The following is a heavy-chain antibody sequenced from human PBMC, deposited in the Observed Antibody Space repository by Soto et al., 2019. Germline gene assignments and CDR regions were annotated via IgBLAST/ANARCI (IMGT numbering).Heavy chain of an antibody. Sequence: QVQLVQSGAEVKKPGASVKVSCKASGYTFTSYGISWVRQAPGQGLEWMGWISAYNGNTNYAQKLQGRVTMTTDTPTSTAYMELRSLRSDDTAVYYCARDLSSGSWDWYFDLWGRGTLVTVSS. V-gene: IGHV1-18*01. D-gene: IGHD6-13*01. CDR2: ISAYNGNT. CDR1: GYTFTSYG. J-gene: IGHJ2*01. CDR3: ARDLSSGSWDWYFDL.